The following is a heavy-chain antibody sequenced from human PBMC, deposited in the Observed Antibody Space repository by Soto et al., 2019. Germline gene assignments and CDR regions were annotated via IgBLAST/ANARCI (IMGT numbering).Heavy chain of an antibody. J-gene: IGHJ3*02. CDR1: GYTFTSYG. D-gene: IGHD3-9*01. Sequence: ASVKVSCKASGYTFTSYGISWVRQAPGQGLEWMGWISAYNGNTNYAQKLQGRVTMTTDTSTSTAYMELRSLRSDDTAVYYCARDSGLRYFDWFQDDAFDIWGQGTMVTVSS. CDR2: ISAYNGNT. V-gene: IGHV1-18*01. CDR3: ARDSGLRYFDWFQDDAFDI.